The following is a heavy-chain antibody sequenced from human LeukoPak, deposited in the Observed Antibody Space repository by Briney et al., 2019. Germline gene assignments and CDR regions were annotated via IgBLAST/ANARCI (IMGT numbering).Heavy chain of an antibody. CDR1: GFILSNAW. D-gene: IGHD1-7*01. J-gene: IGHJ4*02. CDR3: AKDEARNWNYGVLDY. V-gene: IGHV3-23*01. Sequence: GGSRRLSCAASGFILSNAWMSWVRQAPGKGLEWVSAISGSGGSTYYADSVKGRFTISRDNSKNTVYLQMNSLRAEDTAVYYCAKDEARNWNYGVLDYWGQGTLVTVSS. CDR2: ISGSGGST.